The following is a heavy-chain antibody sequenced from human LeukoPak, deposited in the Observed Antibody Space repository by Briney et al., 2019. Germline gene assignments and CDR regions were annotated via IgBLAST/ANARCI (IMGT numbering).Heavy chain of an antibody. CDR1: GGSISSGGYY. D-gene: IGHD3-3*01. Sequence: SQTLSLTCTVFGGSISSGGYYWSWIRQHPGKGLEWIGYIYYSGSTYYNPSLKSRVTISVDTSKNQFSLKLSSVTAADTAVYYCARESSPADDFWSGYYYGMDVWGQGTTVTVSS. J-gene: IGHJ6*02. V-gene: IGHV4-31*03. CDR3: ARESSPADDFWSGYYYGMDV. CDR2: IYYSGST.